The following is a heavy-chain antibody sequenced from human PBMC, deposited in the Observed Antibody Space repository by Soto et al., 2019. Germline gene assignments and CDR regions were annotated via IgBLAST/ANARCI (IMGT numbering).Heavy chain of an antibody. CDR3: TRLYCGGDCDFDS. Sequence: EVQQVESGGGLVQPGGSLKLSCAASGFTFSGSAMHWVRQASGKGLEWVGRIRDKANSYATAYTASVKGRFTISRDDSKNTAYLQMNSLKTEDTAVYYCTRLYCGGDCDFDSWGQGTLVTVSS. V-gene: IGHV3-73*02. CDR1: GFTFSGSA. CDR2: IRDKANSYAT. J-gene: IGHJ4*02. D-gene: IGHD2-21*02.